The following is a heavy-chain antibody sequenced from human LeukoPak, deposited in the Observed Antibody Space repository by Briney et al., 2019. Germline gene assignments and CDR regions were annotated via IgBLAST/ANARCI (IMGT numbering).Heavy chain of an antibody. D-gene: IGHD4-17*01. CDR2: ISYEGNNK. V-gene: IGHV3-30*04. J-gene: IGHJ4*02. Sequence: GGSLRLSCAASGFNFSNYAMHWVRQAPGKGLEWVAVISYEGNNKYYADSVKGRFTISRDNAKNSLYLQMNSLRAEDSALYYCAREVTRRGFDYWGQGTLVTVSS. CDR3: AREVTRRGFDY. CDR1: GFNFSNYA.